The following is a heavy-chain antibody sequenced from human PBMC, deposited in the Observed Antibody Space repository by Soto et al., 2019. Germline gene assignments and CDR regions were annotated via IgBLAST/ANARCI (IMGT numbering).Heavy chain of an antibody. Sequence: QVQLLQSGAEVKKPGTSVRVSCRASGYTFKDYDINWVRRAPGQGLEWMGWMNPNSGNTAYARKFHDRITMSTSVYARTAFMELSSLTPEDTAVYYCARRMTWSLWCFDLWGSGTQVTVSS. CDR3: ARRMTWSLWCFDL. CDR2: MNPNSGNT. CDR1: GYTFKDYD. D-gene: IGHD3-3*01. J-gene: IGHJ2*01. V-gene: IGHV1-8*01.